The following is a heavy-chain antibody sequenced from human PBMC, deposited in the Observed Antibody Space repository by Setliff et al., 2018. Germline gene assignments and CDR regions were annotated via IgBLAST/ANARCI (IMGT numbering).Heavy chain of an antibody. D-gene: IGHD7-27*01. CDR1: GFTFSRYW. V-gene: IGHV3-7*01. Sequence: PGGSLRLSCVASGFTFSRYWMSWVRQAPGKGLEWVANIKEDGSEKYYVDSVKGRFTMSRDNAKNSLYLQMNSLRAEDTAVYYCVMGSRALGPYWGQGTLVTVSS. CDR2: IKEDGSEK. J-gene: IGHJ4*02. CDR3: VMGSRALGPY.